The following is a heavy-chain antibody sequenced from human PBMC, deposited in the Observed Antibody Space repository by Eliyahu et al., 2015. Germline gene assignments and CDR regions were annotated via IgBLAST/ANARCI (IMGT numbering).Heavy chain of an antibody. J-gene: IGHJ5*02. Sequence: QVQLVQSGAEVXKPGASVKFSCKASXYTFTSXAMHWVRQAPGQRLEWMGWXNAGNGNTKYSQKFQGRVTITRDTSASTAYMELSSLRSEDTAVYYCARDRDSSGDFDPWGQGTLVTVSS. V-gene: IGHV1-3*01. CDR2: XNAGNGNT. CDR3: ARDRDSSGDFDP. CDR1: XYTFTSXA. D-gene: IGHD6-19*01.